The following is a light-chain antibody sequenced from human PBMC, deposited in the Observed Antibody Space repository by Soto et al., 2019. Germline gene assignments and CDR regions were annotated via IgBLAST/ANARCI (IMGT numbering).Light chain of an antibody. CDR1: NSDVGTYNY. CDR3: SSFAGSNNFPYV. CDR2: EVS. J-gene: IGLJ1*01. V-gene: IGLV2-14*01. Sequence: QSALTQPASVSGSPGQSITISCTGTNSDVGTYNYVSWYQQHPGKAPKFVVYEVSDRPSGVSDRFSGSKSGNTASLTISGLQAEDEADYYCSSFAGSNNFPYVFGTGTKLTVL.